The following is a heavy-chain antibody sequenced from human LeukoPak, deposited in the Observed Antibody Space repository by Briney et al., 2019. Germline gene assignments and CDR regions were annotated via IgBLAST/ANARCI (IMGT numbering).Heavy chain of an antibody. CDR1: GVTFSSHS. J-gene: IGHJ5*01. V-gene: IGHV3-74*01. D-gene: IGHD3-10*01. CDR3: ARGWFGPDS. CDR2: ISNDGTST. Sequence: GGSLRLSCAASGVTFSSHSMHWVRQAPGKGLVWVSGISNDGTSTTYADSVKGRFTVSRDNAKNTLYLQMHSLRAEDTAVYSCARGWFGPDSCGQGTLVTVSS.